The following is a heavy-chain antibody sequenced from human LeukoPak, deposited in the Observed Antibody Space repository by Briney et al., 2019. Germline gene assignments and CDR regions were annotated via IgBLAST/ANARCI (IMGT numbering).Heavy chain of an antibody. CDR3: ARANGDYYDSSGYYPNYFDY. J-gene: IGHJ4*02. CDR2: ISWNSGSI. Sequence: GGSLRLSCAASGFTFDDYAMHWVRQAPGKGLEWVSGISWNSGSIGYADSVKGRFTISRDNAKNSLYLQMNSLRAEDTAAYYCARANGDYYDSSGYYPNYFDYWGQGTLVTVSS. V-gene: IGHV3-9*01. CDR1: GFTFDDYA. D-gene: IGHD3-22*01.